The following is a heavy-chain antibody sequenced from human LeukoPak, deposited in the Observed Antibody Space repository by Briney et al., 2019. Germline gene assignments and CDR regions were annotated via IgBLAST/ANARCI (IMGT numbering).Heavy chain of an antibody. CDR2: INSDGSIT. V-gene: IGHV3-74*01. CDR3: ASRDYTSSKY. J-gene: IGHJ4*02. Sequence: GGSLRLSCAASGFAFSRYWMRWVRHAPGKGLVWVSDINSDGSITRYADSVKGRFTISRDNAKNTLYLQMNSLRAEDTAVYYCASRDYTSSKYWGQGTLVTVSS. D-gene: IGHD2-2*02. CDR1: GFAFSRYW.